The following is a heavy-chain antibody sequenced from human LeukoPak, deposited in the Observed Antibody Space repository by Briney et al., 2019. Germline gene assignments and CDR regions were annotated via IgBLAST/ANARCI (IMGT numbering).Heavy chain of an antibody. CDR1: GFTFSTYG. Sequence: PGGSLRLSCAASGFTFSTYGMNWVRQAPGKGLEGVSGISPSGGITYYTDSVKGGFTISRDNSKKSFYLQMNSLTTEDTAVYFCAKTRPRIVVSGSVDNWGQGTLVTVSS. CDR3: AKTRPRIVVSGSVDN. V-gene: IGHV3-23*01. CDR2: ISPSGGIT. J-gene: IGHJ4*02. D-gene: IGHD2-15*01.